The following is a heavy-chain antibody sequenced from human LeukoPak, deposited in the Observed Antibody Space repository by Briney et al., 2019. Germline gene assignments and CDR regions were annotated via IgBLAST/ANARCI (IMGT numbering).Heavy chain of an antibody. D-gene: IGHD6-13*01. CDR2: IYYSGST. CDR1: AGSISSSSYY. Sequence: PSETLSLTCTVSAGSISSSSYYWGWIRQPPGKGLEWIGSIYYSGSTYYNPSLKSRVTISVDTSKNQFSLKLSSVTAADTAVYYCARPLATIAAAGGGAEWFDPWGQGTLVTVSS. V-gene: IGHV4-39*01. J-gene: IGHJ5*02. CDR3: ARPLATIAAAGGGAEWFDP.